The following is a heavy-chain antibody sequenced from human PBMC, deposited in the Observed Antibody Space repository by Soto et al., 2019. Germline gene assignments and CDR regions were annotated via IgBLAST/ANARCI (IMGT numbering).Heavy chain of an antibody. V-gene: IGHV1-18*01. CDR3: AREGYHDSSARYYHYGMDV. D-gene: IGHD3-22*01. CDR2: ISAYNGNT. Sequence: ASVKVSCKASGYTFTSYGISWVRQAPGQGLEWMGWISAYNGNTNYAQKLQGRVTMTTDTSTSTAYMELRSLRSDDTAVYYCAREGYHDSSARYYHYGMDVWGQGTTVTVSS. J-gene: IGHJ6*02. CDR1: GYTFTSYG.